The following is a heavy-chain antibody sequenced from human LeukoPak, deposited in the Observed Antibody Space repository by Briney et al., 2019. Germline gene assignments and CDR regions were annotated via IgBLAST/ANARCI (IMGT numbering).Heavy chain of an antibody. Sequence: GGSLRLSCAASGFTFSTYGMTWVRQAPGKGLEWVSAISGSGGSTYYADSVKGRFTISRDNTKNSLYPQMNSLRAEDTAVYLCAREFIGSWYWDSWGQGTLVTVSS. CDR3: AREFIGSWYWDS. CDR1: GFTFSTYG. D-gene: IGHD6-13*01. V-gene: IGHV3-23*01. J-gene: IGHJ4*02. CDR2: ISGSGGST.